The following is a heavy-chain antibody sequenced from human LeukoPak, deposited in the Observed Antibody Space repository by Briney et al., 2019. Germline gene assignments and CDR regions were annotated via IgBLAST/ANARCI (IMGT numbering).Heavy chain of an antibody. CDR3: AKDRDSSRWYKGFLSL. V-gene: IGHV3-9*01. CDR2: ISWNSGSI. J-gene: IGHJ4*02. CDR1: GFTFDDYA. D-gene: IGHD6-13*01. Sequence: GRSLRLSCAASGFTFDDYAMYWVRQAPGKGLEWVSGISWNSGSIGYADSVKGRFTISRDNAKNSLYLQMNSLRPEDTALYYCAKDRDSSRWYKGFLSLWGQGTLVTVSS.